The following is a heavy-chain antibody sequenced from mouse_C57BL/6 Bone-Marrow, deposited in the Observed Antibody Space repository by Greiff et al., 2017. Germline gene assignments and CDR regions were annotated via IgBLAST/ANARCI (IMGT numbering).Heavy chain of an antibody. D-gene: IGHD2-5*01. CDR2: IDPENGDT. V-gene: IGHV14-4*01. Sequence: EVQLQQSGAELVRPGASVKLSCTASGFNIKDDYMHWVKQRPEQGLEWIGWIDPENGDTEYASKFQGKATITADTSSNPAYLQLSSLTSEDTAVYYCTTSYYSNSWFAYWGQGTLVTVSA. CDR3: TTSYYSNSWFAY. CDR1: GFNIKDDY. J-gene: IGHJ3*01.